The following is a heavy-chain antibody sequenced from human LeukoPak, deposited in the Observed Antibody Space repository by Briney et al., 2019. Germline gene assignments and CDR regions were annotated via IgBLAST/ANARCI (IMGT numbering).Heavy chain of an antibody. Sequence: GGSLRLSCAASGFTFSEYWMHWSRQGPGEGLVWVLHIKSDGTLTTYTDSVEGRFTMSRDNAKNTVYLQMNYLRAEDSGVYYCARDLHWNSADFWGQGTLVTVSS. V-gene: IGHV3-74*01. J-gene: IGHJ4*02. CDR2: IKSDGTLT. CDR1: GFTFSEYW. CDR3: ARDLHWNSADF. D-gene: IGHD1-7*01.